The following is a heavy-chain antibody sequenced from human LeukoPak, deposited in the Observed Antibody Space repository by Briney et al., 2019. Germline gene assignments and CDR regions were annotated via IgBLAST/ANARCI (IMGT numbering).Heavy chain of an antibody. CDR2: IYYSGST. CDR1: GYSISSDYY. CDR3: AREDARGNWFYP. V-gene: IGHV4-38-2*02. J-gene: IGHJ5*02. D-gene: IGHD2-2*01. Sequence: SETLSLTCTVSGYSISSDYYWSCIRQPPGKGLEWIGYIYYSGSTNYNPSLKSRVTISVDTSKNQFSLKLSTVTAADMAVYYYAREDARGNWFYPWGQGTLVTVSS.